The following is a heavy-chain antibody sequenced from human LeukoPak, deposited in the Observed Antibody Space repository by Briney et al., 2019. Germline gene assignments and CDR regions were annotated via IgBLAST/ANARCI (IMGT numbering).Heavy chain of an antibody. V-gene: IGHV3-53*01. CDR2: IYSGGST. J-gene: IGHJ4*02. CDR1: GFTVSSNY. D-gene: IGHD3-22*01. CDR3: ASAPYPIEDSSYGY. Sequence: GGSLRLSCAASGFTVSSNYMSWVRQAPGKGLEWVSVIYSGGSTYYADSVKGRFTISRDNSKNTLYLQMNSLRAEDTAVYYCASAPYPIEDSSYGYWGQGTLVTVSS.